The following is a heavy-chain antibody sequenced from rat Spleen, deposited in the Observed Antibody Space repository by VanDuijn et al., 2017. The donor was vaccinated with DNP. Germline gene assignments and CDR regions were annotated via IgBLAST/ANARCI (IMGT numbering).Heavy chain of an antibody. CDR2: ISPGGTNL. D-gene: IGHD1-11*01. CDR1: GFTFSDYY. J-gene: IGHJ1*01. Sequence: EVQLVESGGGLVQPGRSLKLSCAASGFTFSDYYMAWVRQAPTKGLEWVAYISPGGTNLYFRDSVKGRFTISRDNAKSTLYLQMDSLRSEETATYYCTKAGGYSPWYFDFWGPGTMVTVSS. V-gene: IGHV5-27*01. CDR3: TKAGGYSPWYFDF.